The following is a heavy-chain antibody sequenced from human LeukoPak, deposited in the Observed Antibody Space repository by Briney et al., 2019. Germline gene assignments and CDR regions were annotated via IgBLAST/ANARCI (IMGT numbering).Heavy chain of an antibody. J-gene: IGHJ5*02. D-gene: IGHD3-16*01. CDR2: INPNNGGT. Sequence: ASVKVSCTSSGYTFTGYYIYWVRPAPGQGIEWIGWINPNNGGTNIAHRFQGRVTMTRDTSISTAYMEVSSLRSDDTAVYYCARDTGDGYDNWFDPWGQGTLVTVSS. CDR1: GYTFTGYY. V-gene: IGHV1-2*02. CDR3: ARDTGDGYDNWFDP.